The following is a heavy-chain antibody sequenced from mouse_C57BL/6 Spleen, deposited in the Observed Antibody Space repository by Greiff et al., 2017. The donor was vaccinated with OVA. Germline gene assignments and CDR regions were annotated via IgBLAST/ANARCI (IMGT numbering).Heavy chain of an antibody. V-gene: IGHV5-17*01. CDR1: GFTFSDYG. D-gene: IGHD3-2*02. CDR3: ARGRAAQAYYYAMDY. CDR2: ISSGSSTI. Sequence: EVQLVESGGGLVKPGGSLKLSCAASGFTFSDYGMHWVRQAPEKGLEWVAYISSGSSTIYYADTVKGRFTISRDNAKNTLFLQMTSLRSEDTAMYYCARGRAAQAYYYAMDYWGQGTSVTVSS. J-gene: IGHJ4*01.